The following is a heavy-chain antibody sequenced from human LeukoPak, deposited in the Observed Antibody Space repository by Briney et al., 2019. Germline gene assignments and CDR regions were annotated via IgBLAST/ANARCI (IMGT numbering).Heavy chain of an antibody. V-gene: IGHV5-51*01. CDR1: GYSFNSYW. D-gene: IGHD3-10*01. CDR3: AITDYYGSGSPSVTAPFDP. Sequence: GESLKISCKGSGYSFNSYWIGWVRQMPGKGLEWMGIIYPGDSDTRYSPSFEGQVTISADKSTNTAYLQWSSLKASDTAMYYCAITDYYGSGSPSVTAPFDPWGQGTLVTVSS. J-gene: IGHJ5*02. CDR2: IYPGDSDT.